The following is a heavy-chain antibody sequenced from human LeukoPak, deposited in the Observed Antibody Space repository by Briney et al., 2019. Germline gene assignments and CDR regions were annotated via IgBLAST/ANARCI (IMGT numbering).Heavy chain of an antibody. D-gene: IGHD3-10*01. CDR2: IYSGGTT. J-gene: IGHJ3*02. CDR3: ARGNYYGSGSYSYAFDI. Sequence: GGSLRLSCAASGFAVSSNYMTWVRQAPGKGLEWVSVIYSGGTTYYADSVKGRFTISRDNSKNTLYLQMNSLRAEDTAVYYCARGNYYGSGSYSYAFDIWGQGTMVTVSS. CDR1: GFAVSSNY. V-gene: IGHV3-53*01.